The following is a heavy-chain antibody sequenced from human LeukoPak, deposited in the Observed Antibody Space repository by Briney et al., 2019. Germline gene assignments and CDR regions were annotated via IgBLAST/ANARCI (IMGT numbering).Heavy chain of an antibody. J-gene: IGHJ5*02. CDR2: IYSGGST. D-gene: IGHD3-3*01. Sequence: PGGSLRLSCAASGFTFSSNYMSWVRQAPGKGLEWVSVIYSGGSTYYADSVKGRFTISRDNSKNTLYLQMNSLRAEDTAVYYCARSFWSGYHTEWFDPWGQGTLVTVSS. CDR1: GFTFSSNY. CDR3: ARSFWSGYHTEWFDP. V-gene: IGHV3-53*01.